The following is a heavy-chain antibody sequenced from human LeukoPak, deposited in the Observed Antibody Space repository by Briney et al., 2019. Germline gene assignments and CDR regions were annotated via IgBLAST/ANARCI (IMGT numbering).Heavy chain of an antibody. D-gene: IGHD3-3*01. J-gene: IGHJ5*02. Sequence: GGSLRLFCAASGFTFSDYSMNWVRQAPGKGLEWVSYINSRSTTIFYADSVKGRFTISRNNARNSLYLQMNSLRDEDTAVYYCARDEGFWSGSNYYRNHWFDPWGQGTLVTVSS. CDR1: GFTFSDYS. CDR3: ARDEGFWSGSNYYRNHWFDP. V-gene: IGHV3-48*02. CDR2: INSRSTTI.